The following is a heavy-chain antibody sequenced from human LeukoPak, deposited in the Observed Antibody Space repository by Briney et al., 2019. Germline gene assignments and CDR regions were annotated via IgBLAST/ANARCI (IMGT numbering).Heavy chain of an antibody. CDR1: GGSISSYY. CDR3: ARHKAATVPRFDY. D-gene: IGHD2-15*01. J-gene: IGHJ4*02. Sequence: PSETLSLTCTVSGGSISSYYWGWIRQPPGKGLEWIGYIYYSGSTNYNPSLKSRVTISVDTSKNPFSLKLSSVTAADTAVYYCARHKAATVPRFDYWGQGTLVTVSS. CDR2: IYYSGST. V-gene: IGHV4-59*08.